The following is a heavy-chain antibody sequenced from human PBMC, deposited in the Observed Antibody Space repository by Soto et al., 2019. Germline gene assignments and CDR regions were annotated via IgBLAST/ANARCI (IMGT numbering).Heavy chain of an antibody. Sequence: PSATLSLTCAFLRHSIYSLKWWSLVRQPPGKGLEWIGEIHHSGNSNYNPSLKSRVIISVDKSKNQFSLKLSSVTDADTAVYYCARGERQQQRDYWGQGTLVTVS. CDR2: IHHSGNS. CDR3: ARGERQQQRDY. V-gene: IGHV4-4*02. CDR1: RHSIYSLKW. J-gene: IGHJ4*02. D-gene: IGHD6-13*01.